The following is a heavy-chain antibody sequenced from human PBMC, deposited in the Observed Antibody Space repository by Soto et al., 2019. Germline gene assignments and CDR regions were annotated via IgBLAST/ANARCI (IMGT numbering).Heavy chain of an antibody. D-gene: IGHD3-22*01. CDR1: GYTFTGYF. Sequence: ASVKVSCKASGYTFTGYFVHWVRQAPGQGLEWMGWINPNNGDTNYVQNFQGRVTMTRDTSINTAYMELSRLRSDDTAVYYCARIKTYYDRRGGIDYWGQGALVTVSS. J-gene: IGHJ4*02. CDR3: ARIKTYYDRRGGIDY. V-gene: IGHV1-2*02. CDR2: INPNNGDT.